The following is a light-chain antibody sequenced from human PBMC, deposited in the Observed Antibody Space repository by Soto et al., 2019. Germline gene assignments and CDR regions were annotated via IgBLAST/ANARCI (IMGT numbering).Light chain of an antibody. CDR1: QSMSSW. J-gene: IGKJ5*01. V-gene: IGKV1-5*01. Sequence: DIQRTESPSTLSASLGERVTITCRAIQSMSSWLAWYQQEAGKAAKLLIYDASSLESGVPLRFSGSGSGTEFTLTISSLKTDDFANYYCQQYNSYSRTVGQGTRLDIK. CDR3: QQYNSYSRT. CDR2: DAS.